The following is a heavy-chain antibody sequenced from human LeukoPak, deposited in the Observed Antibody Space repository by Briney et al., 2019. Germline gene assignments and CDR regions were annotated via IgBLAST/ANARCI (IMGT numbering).Heavy chain of an antibody. J-gene: IGHJ4*02. CDR1: GFTFDDYG. CDR3: ARRSTYYDSSGYQGYYFDY. D-gene: IGHD3-22*01. CDR2: INWNGDST. V-gene: IGHV3-20*04. Sequence: PGGSLRLSCAASGFTFDDYGMSWVRQAPGKGLEWVSGINWNGDSTGYADSVKGRVTISRDNAKNSLYMQMSSLRADDTALYYCARRSTYYDSSGYQGYYFDYWGQGTLVTVSS.